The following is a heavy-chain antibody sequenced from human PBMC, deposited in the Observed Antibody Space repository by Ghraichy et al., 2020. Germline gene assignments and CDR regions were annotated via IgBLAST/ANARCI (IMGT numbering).Heavy chain of an antibody. J-gene: IGHJ3*02. D-gene: IGHD3-22*01. CDR2: ISNDGGKT. Sequence: GGSLRLSCSASGFTFSTYAMHWVRQAPGKGLKYVSAISNDGGKTYYADSVKGRFTISRDNSKNILYLQMSSLRSEDTAMYFCAKEKDGNGYHPDRDALHIWSQGTMVTVSS. V-gene: IGHV3-64D*06. CDR3: AKEKDGNGYHPDRDALHI. CDR1: GFTFSTYA.